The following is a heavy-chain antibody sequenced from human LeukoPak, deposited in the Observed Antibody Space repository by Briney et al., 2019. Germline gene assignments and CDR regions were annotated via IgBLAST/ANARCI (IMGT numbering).Heavy chain of an antibody. D-gene: IGHD5-12*01. Sequence: GGSLRLSCAASGFTFSSYGMSWVRQAPGKGLEWVSSISSSSSYVYYADSVKGRFTISRDNAKNSLYLQMNSLRAEDTAVYYCARDQSGYEGFDYWGQGTLVTVSS. CDR2: ISSSSSYV. V-gene: IGHV3-21*01. J-gene: IGHJ4*02. CDR3: ARDQSGYEGFDY. CDR1: GFTFSSYG.